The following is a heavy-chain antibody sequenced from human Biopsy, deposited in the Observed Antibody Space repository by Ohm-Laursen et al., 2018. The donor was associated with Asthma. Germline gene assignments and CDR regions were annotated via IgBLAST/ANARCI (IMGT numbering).Heavy chain of an antibody. D-gene: IGHD4-17*01. J-gene: IGHJ6*01. V-gene: IGHV1-69*13. CDR3: AREVSTVDYGYYYFAMDV. CDR2: IIPVFGTS. CDR1: GGTFSRYA. Sequence: ASVKVSCKASGGTFSRYAISWVRQAPGQGLGWMGGIIPVFGTSNYAQKFQGRVTFTADGSTSSAYMELSSLTSEDSAVYYCAREVSTVDYGYYYFAMDVWGKGPRSPSP.